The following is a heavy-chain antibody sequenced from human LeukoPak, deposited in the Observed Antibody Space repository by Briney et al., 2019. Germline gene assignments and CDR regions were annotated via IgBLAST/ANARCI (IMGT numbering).Heavy chain of an antibody. CDR1: GFTVSSNY. CDR2: IYSGGST. J-gene: IGHJ2*01. V-gene: IGHV3-53*01. CDR3: ARTVTMEWYFDL. Sequence: PGGSLRLSCAASGFTVSSNYMSWVRQAAGKGLEWVSVIYSGGSTYYADSVKGRFTISRDNSKNTLYLQMNSLRAEDTAVYYCARTVTMEWYFDLWGRGTLVTVSS. D-gene: IGHD4-17*01.